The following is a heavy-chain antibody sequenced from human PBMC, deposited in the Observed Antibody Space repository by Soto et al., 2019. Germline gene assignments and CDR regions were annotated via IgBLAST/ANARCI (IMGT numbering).Heavy chain of an antibody. CDR1: GFTFSVYS. CDR2: ITSDTKTI. V-gene: IGHV3-48*02. D-gene: IGHD6-19*01. J-gene: IGHJ4*02. Sequence: EVQLVESGGDLVQGGGSLSLSCVASGFTFSVYSMNWVRQAPGKGLEWFSYITSDTKTIKYADSVKGRFTISRDNAKNSVYLQMNSLRDEDTAVYYCARSVEGHFDYWGQGTVVTVSS. CDR3: ARSVEGHFDY.